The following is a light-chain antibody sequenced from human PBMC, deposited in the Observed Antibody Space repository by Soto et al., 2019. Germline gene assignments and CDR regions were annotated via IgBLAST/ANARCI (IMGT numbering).Light chain of an antibody. CDR3: SSYTSSSPHV. J-gene: IGLJ1*01. CDR2: EVS. Sequence: QSALTQPASVSGSPGQSITIFCNGTSSDVGGYNYVSWYQQHPGKAPKLMIYEVSNRPSGVSNRFSGSKSGNTASLTISGLQAEDEADYYSSSYTSSSPHVFGTGTKLTVL. CDR1: SSDVGGYNY. V-gene: IGLV2-14*01.